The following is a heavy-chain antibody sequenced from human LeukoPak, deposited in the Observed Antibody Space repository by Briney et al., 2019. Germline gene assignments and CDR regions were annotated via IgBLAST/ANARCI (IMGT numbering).Heavy chain of an antibody. V-gene: IGHV1-69*02. Sequence: GSSVKVSCKASGGTFSSNTISWVRQAPGQGLEWMGRIIPILGIADYAQKFQGRVTITADKSTSTAYMELSSLRSEDTAVYYCARFGDERRAFDYWGQGTVVTVSS. D-gene: IGHD3-16*01. CDR1: GGTFSSNT. CDR3: ARFGDERRAFDY. J-gene: IGHJ4*02. CDR2: IIPILGIA.